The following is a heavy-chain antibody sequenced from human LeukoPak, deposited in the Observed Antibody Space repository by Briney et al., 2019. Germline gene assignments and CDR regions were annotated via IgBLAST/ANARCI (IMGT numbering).Heavy chain of an antibody. V-gene: IGHV3-64D*09. CDR2: ISSNGGSS. CDR3: VSTYHFDSGGYYPFDY. CDR1: GFSFRSNA. D-gene: IGHD3-22*01. Sequence: PGGSLRLSCSASGFSFRSNAMHWVRQAPGKGLEYVSGISSNGGSSNYADSFRGRFTISRDKSKNTLYLQMSSLRPEDTAVYYCVSTYHFDSGGYYPFDYWGQGTLVTVSS. J-gene: IGHJ4*02.